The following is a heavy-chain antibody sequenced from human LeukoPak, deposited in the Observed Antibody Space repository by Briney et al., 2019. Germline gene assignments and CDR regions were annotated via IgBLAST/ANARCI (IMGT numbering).Heavy chain of an antibody. CDR3: ARGRIAAGPYYYYYLHV. J-gene: IGHJ6*03. Sequence: GRSLRLSCAASGFTFSSYAMHWVRQAPGQGLEWVAVISYDGSNKYYADSVKGRFTISRDNSKKTLYLQMNRLRAEDTAVYYCARGRIAAGPYYYYYLHVWGKGTTVTVSS. CDR2: ISYDGSNK. D-gene: IGHD6-6*01. V-gene: IGHV3-30-3*01. CDR1: GFTFSSYA.